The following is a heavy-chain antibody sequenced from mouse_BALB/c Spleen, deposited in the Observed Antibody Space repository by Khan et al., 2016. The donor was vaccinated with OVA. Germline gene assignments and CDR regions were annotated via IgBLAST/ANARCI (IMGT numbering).Heavy chain of an antibody. D-gene: IGHD1-1*01. J-gene: IGHJ4*01. Sequence: DLVRPGASVKLSCKASGYTFTSYWINWVKQTPGQGLKWMGRITPGSGSPPYNEMFKGQATLSLDPSSSTAYFQLSSLSYEDSAVFFCTRGKYYGRTCYAMDYWGQGTSVTVSS. CDR1: GYTFTSYW. CDR2: ITPGSGSP. CDR3: TRGKYYGRTCYAMDY. V-gene: IGHV1S41*01.